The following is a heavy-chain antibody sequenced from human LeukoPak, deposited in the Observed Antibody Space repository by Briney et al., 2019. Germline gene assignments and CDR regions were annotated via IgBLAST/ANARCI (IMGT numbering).Heavy chain of an antibody. J-gene: IGHJ4*02. CDR1: GFTFDDYG. D-gene: IGHD3-22*01. CDR3: ARARGYYYDCSGYYYYFDY. CDR2: IYWKGGST. Sequence: GGSLRLSCAASGFTFDDYGMTWVRQAPGKGLEWVSGIYWKGGSTDYADSVKGRFTISRDNAKNSLYLQMNSLRAEDTALYYCARARGYYYDCSGYYYYFDYWGQGTLVTVSS. V-gene: IGHV3-20*04.